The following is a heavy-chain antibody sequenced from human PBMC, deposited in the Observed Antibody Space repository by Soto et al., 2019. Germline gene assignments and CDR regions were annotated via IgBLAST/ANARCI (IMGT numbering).Heavy chain of an antibody. J-gene: IGHJ6*02. CDR1: GGTFSSHA. CDR3: ARDLNIVVVPAATPYYYYGMDV. V-gene: IGHV1-69*13. CDR2: IIPIFGTA. D-gene: IGHD2-2*01. Sequence: SVKVSCKASGGTFSSHAISWVRQAPGQGLEWMGGIIPIFGTANYAQKFQGRVTITADESTSTAYMELSSLRSEDTAVYYCARDLNIVVVPAATPYYYYGMDVWGQGTTVTVSS.